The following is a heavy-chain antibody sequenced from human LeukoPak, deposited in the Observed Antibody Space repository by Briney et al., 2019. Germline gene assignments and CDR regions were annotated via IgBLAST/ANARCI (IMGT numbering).Heavy chain of an antibody. CDR1: GYTFTSYG. CDR2: ISAYNGNT. V-gene: IGHV1-18*01. D-gene: IGHD1-26*01. CDR3: ARDSPVGATDY. Sequence: GASVKVSCKASGYTFTSYGISWVRQAPGQGLEWMGWISAYNGNTYFAQNLQGRVTMTTDTSTSTAYMELRSLRSDDTAVYYCARDSPVGATDYWGQGTLVTVSS. J-gene: IGHJ4*02.